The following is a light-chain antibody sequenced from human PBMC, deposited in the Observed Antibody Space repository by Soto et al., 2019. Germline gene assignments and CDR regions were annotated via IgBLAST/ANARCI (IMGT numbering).Light chain of an antibody. CDR2: EVS. J-gene: IGLJ1*01. V-gene: IGLV2-8*01. Sequence: QSALTQPPSASGYPGQSVTISCTGTSSDVGGYNYVSWYQQHPGKAPKLMIYEVSKRPSGVPDRFSGSKSGNTASLTVSGLQAEDEADYYCSSYAGSNNFEVFGTGTKVTVL. CDR1: SSDVGGYNY. CDR3: SSYAGSNNFEV.